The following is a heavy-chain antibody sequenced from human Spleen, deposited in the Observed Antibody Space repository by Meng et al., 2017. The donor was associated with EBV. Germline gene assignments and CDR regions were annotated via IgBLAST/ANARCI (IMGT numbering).Heavy chain of an antibody. CDR1: GASLRGHY. CDR3: ARFYTYGDVPSEADS. V-gene: IGHV4-34*01. CDR2: IKDTGST. Sequence: GQLQQWGGGLLKPSETLSLTCAVYGASLRGHYWSWIRQAPGKGLEWIGEIKDTGSTNYNLSLKGRVTISVDKSNNQFSLKLTSVTAADTAVYYCARFYTYGDVPSEADSWGQGNLVTVSS. J-gene: IGHJ4*02. D-gene: IGHD4-17*01.